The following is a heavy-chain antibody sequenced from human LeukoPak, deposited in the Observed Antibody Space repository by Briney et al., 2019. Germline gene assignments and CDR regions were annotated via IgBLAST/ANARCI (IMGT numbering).Heavy chain of an antibody. J-gene: IGHJ4*02. CDR2: ISSSGSTI. Sequence: GGSLRLSCAASGFTVSSNYMSWVRQAPGKGLEWVSYISSSGSTIYYADSVKGRFTISRDNAKNSLYLQMNSLRAEDTAVYYCARQSSSWATEIDYWGQGTLVTVSS. D-gene: IGHD6-13*01. V-gene: IGHV3-11*04. CDR3: ARQSSSWATEIDY. CDR1: GFTVSSNY.